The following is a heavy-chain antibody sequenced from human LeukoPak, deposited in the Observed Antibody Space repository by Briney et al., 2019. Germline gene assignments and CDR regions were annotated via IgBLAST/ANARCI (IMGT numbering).Heavy chain of an antibody. CDR3: ARHFYGSGTYYHFDY. D-gene: IGHD3-10*01. Sequence: ASVKVSCKASGYSFPSYGISWVRQAPGQGPEWMGWISPYNDNTNYAQRLQGRATLTTDTSTSTAYMELRSLRSDDTAVYYCARHFYGSGTYYHFDYWGQGTLVTVSS. J-gene: IGHJ4*02. V-gene: IGHV1-18*01. CDR2: ISPYNDNT. CDR1: GYSFPSYG.